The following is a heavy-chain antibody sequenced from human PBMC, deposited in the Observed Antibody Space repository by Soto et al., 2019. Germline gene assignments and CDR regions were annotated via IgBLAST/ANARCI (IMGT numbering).Heavy chain of an antibody. CDR3: AKDSWYFDL. D-gene: IGHD6-13*01. J-gene: IGHJ4*02. CDR1: VFVFTNFW. Sequence: PGWSLRLSCESSVFVFTNFWMHWVRHVPGKGLVWVARIDTSGHSTNYAESVKGRFTISRDNAKNTVSLQMNSLRVEDTGVYYCAKDSWYFDLWSQGSQVTVSS. CDR2: IDTSGHST. V-gene: IGHV3-74*01.